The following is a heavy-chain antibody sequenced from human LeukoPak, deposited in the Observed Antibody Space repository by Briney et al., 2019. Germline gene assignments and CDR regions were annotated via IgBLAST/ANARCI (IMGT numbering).Heavy chain of an antibody. CDR1: GYSFTSYW. CDR2: IYPGDSDT. CDR3: ARRVLRYCSGGSCYSGAFDI. Sequence: GESLKISCKGSGYSFTSYWIGWVRQMPGKGLEWMGIIYPGDSDTRYSPSFQGQVTISADKSISTAYLQWSSLKASDTAMYYCARRVLRYCSGGSCYSGAFDIWGQGTMVTVSS. V-gene: IGHV5-51*01. J-gene: IGHJ3*02. D-gene: IGHD2-15*01.